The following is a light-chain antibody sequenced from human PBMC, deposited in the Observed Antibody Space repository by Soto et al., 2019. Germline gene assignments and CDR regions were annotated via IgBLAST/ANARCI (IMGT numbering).Light chain of an antibody. CDR3: QQYGSSPPWT. V-gene: IGKV3-20*01. CDR2: GAS. CDR1: HSASSS. Sequence: LVMPLSPATLSVSPGERATLSCRASHSASSSLAWYQQKPGQAPRLLIYGASSRATGLPDRFSGGGSGTDFTLTISRLEPEDFAVYYCQQYGSSPPWTFGQGTKVDI. J-gene: IGKJ1*01.